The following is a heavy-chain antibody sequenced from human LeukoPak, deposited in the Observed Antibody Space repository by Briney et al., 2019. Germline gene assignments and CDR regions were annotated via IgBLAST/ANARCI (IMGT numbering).Heavy chain of an antibody. CDR1: GDSVRSGPYY. CDR2: GEST. V-gene: IGHV4-61*01. CDR3: ARDNWGSLDF. Sequence: SETLSLACTVSGDSVRSGPYYWSWIRQPPGKGLEWIGYGESTNYNPSLKSRVTISVDTSKSQFSLQLRYLTAADTAVYYCARDNWGSLDFWGRGILVTVSS. J-gene: IGHJ4*02. D-gene: IGHD7-27*01.